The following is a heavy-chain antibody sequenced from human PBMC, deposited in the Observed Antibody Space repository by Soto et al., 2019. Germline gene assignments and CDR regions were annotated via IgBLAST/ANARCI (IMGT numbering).Heavy chain of an antibody. CDR3: AKGNSAARGWADLGRSVFDV. CDR1: GFTFSDYG. CDR2: ISYDGRDT. D-gene: IGHD6-6*01. Sequence: QVQLVESGGGVVQPGRSLRLSCAASGFTFSDYGMHWVRQAPGKGLEWVAVISYDGRDTYYADSVKGRFTISRDNSNNTLYLQTNSLRDEDTAVYYCAKGNSAARGWADLGRSVFDVWGQGTMVTVSS. V-gene: IGHV3-30*18. J-gene: IGHJ3*01.